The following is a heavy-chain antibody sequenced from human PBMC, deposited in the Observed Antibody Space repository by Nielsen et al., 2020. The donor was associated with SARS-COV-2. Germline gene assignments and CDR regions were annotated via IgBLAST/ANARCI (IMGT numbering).Heavy chain of an antibody. V-gene: IGHV3-23*03. J-gene: IGHJ4*02. D-gene: IGHD3-16*01. CDR3: AGGGPADY. Sequence: GESLKISCAASGFTFSSYGMHWVRQAPGKGLEWVSVIYSGGSSTYYADSVKGRFTISRDNSKNTLYLQMNSLRAEDTAVYYCAGGGPADYWGQGTLVTVSS. CDR2: IYSGGSST. CDR1: GFTFSSYG.